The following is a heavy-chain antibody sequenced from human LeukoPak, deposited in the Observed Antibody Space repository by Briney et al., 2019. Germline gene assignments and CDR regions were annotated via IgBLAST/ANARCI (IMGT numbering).Heavy chain of an antibody. D-gene: IGHD1-7*01. V-gene: IGHV3-30-3*01. Sequence: GRSLRLSCAASGFSFSNYAMHWVRQAPGKGLEWVAVISYDGSNKYYADSVKGRFTISRDNSKNTLYLQMNSLRAEDTAVYYCARETSITGTTPFDYWGQGTLVTVSS. CDR3: ARETSITGTTPFDY. CDR1: GFSFSNYA. CDR2: ISYDGSNK. J-gene: IGHJ4*02.